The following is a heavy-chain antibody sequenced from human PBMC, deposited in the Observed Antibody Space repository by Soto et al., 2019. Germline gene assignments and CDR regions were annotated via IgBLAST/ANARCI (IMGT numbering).Heavy chain of an antibody. Sequence: EEQLVESGGGLVQPGGSLRLSCAASGFTFSDYYMSWVRQAPGKGLEWVANINQDGSAKSYVDSVRGRFTISRDNGKNSLSLQMESLRYDDTAVYYCARWNGGFDPWGQGTLVTVSS. J-gene: IGHJ5*02. V-gene: IGHV3-7*05. D-gene: IGHD1-1*01. CDR2: INQDGSAK. CDR3: ARWNGGFDP. CDR1: GFTFSDYY.